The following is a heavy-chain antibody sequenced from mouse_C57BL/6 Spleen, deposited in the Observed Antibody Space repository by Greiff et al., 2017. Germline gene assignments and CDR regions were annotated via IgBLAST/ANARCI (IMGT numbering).Heavy chain of an antibody. Sequence: EVQLQESGPELVKPGASVKMSCKASGYTFTDYNMHWVKQSHGKSLEWIGYINPNNGGTSYNQKFKGKATLTVNKSSSTAYMELRSLTSEDSAVYYCAELGNYAMDYWGQGTSVTVSS. CDR3: AELGNYAMDY. CDR2: INPNNGGT. J-gene: IGHJ4*01. V-gene: IGHV1-22*01. CDR1: GYTFTDYN. D-gene: IGHD4-1*01.